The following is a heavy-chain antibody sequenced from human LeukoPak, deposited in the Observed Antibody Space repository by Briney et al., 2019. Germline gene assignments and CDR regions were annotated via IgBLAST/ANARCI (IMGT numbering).Heavy chain of an antibody. CDR2: ISGSGDST. Sequence: GGSLRLSCAASGFTFRSFAVTWVRQAPGKGLEWVSVISGSGDSTYYADSVKGRFTISRDNSKNTVHLQMYSLGAEDSAVYYCVRGASLAYYMDVWGKGTTVTVSS. J-gene: IGHJ6*03. D-gene: IGHD3-16*02. V-gene: IGHV3-23*01. CDR1: GFTFRSFA. CDR3: VRGASLAYYMDV.